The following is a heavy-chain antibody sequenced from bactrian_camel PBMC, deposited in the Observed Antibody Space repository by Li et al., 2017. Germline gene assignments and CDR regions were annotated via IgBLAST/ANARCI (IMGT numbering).Heavy chain of an antibody. V-gene: IGHV3S55*01. J-gene: IGHJ4*01. D-gene: IGHD1*01. CDR1: EDDRGRYC. CDR3: AARFIRREDFFRY. CDR2: IVTDGTT. Sequence: HVQLVESGGGSVQAGGSLRLTCTLSEDDRGRYCIGWFRQIPGKEREQVAYIVTDGTTTYADSVQGRFTIWKDVGLKTLYLQMNNLKPEDTAMYYCAARFIRREDFFRYWGQGTQVTVS.